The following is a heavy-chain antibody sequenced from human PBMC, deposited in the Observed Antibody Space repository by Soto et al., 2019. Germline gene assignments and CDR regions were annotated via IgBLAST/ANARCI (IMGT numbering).Heavy chain of an antibody. V-gene: IGHV4-4*02. J-gene: IGHJ4*02. CDR2: IYHSGST. Sequence: SETLFLTCAVSGGSISSSNWWSWVRQPPGKGLEWIGEIYHSGSTNYNPSLKSRVTISVDKSKNQFSLKLSSVTAADTAVYYCAGLEYSSSSGTKFDYWGQGTLVTVSS. CDR3: AGLEYSSSSGTKFDY. D-gene: IGHD6-6*01. CDR1: GGSISSSNW.